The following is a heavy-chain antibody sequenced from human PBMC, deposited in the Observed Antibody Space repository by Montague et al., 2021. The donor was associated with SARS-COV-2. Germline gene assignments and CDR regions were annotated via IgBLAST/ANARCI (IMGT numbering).Heavy chain of an antibody. CDR2: IYHSGST. J-gene: IGHJ5*02. Sequence: SETLSLTCTLSGHSISSGYYWGWIRQPPGKGLEWIGSIYHSGSTYYNPSLKSRVTISVDTSKNQFSLKLSSVTAADTAVYYCARDCYDYGSGSYQRWFDPWGQGTLVTVSS. CDR1: GHSISSGYY. V-gene: IGHV4-38-2*02. CDR3: ARDCYDYGSGSYQRWFDP. D-gene: IGHD3-10*01.